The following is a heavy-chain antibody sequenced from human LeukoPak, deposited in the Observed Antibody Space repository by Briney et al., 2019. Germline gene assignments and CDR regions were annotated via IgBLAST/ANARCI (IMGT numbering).Heavy chain of an antibody. CDR1: GFTFSSYA. V-gene: IGHV3-23*01. Sequence: GGSLRLSCAASGFTFSSYAMSWVRQAPGKGLEAPGQGLEWVLIISRSAHATSSPDSVRGRFTISTDNSKSTLHLQMDSLRAENSALYYCAKWPEGATPKFHHWGQGTLVTASS. D-gene: IGHD1-26*01. CDR3: AKWPEGATPKFHH. CDR2: ISRSAHAT. J-gene: IGHJ4*02.